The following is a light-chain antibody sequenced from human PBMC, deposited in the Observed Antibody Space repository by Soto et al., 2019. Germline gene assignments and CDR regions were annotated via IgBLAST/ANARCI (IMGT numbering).Light chain of an antibody. V-gene: IGLV2-14*03. CDR3: SSYRSSTTPVV. Sequence: QSVLTQPASVSGSPGQSITISCTGTTSDIGGYYFVSWYQHHPGKAPKLIISDVSGRPSGVSDRFSGSKSGNAASLTISGLQAEVEADYYCSSYRSSTTPVVFGGGTQLTVL. J-gene: IGLJ2*01. CDR2: DVS. CDR1: TSDIGGYYF.